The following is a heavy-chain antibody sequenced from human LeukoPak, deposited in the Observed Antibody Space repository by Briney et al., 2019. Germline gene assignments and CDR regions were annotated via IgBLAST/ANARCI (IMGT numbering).Heavy chain of an antibody. CDR1: GFTFSSYR. V-gene: IGHV3-21*01. CDR2: ISSSSSYI. CDR3: ARDPWTNSDYDGFDY. D-gene: IGHD5-12*01. Sequence: GGSLRLSCAASGFTFSSYRMNWVRQAPGRGLGWVSSISSSSSYIHYADSVKGRFTISRDNAKNSQYLEMNSLSAEDTAVYYCARDPWTNSDYDGFDYWGQGTLVTVSS. J-gene: IGHJ4*02.